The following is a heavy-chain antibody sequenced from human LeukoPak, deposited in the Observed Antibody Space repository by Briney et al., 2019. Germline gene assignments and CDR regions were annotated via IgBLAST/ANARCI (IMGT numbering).Heavy chain of an antibody. CDR3: ARLLGYCSSTSCYTEGDWFDP. Sequence: SETLSLTCAVYGGSFSGYYWSWIRQPPGKGLEWIGEINHSGSTNYNPSLKSRVTISVDTSKNQFSLKLSSVTAADTAVYYCARLLGYCSSTSCYTEGDWFDPWGQGTLVTVSS. D-gene: IGHD2-2*02. CDR2: INHSGST. CDR1: GGSFSGYY. V-gene: IGHV4-34*01. J-gene: IGHJ5*02.